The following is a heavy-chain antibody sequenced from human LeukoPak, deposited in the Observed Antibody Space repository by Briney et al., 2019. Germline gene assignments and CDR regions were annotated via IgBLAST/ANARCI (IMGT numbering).Heavy chain of an antibody. CDR1: GGSFSGYY. CDR3: ARGRRHFDY. J-gene: IGHJ4*02. Sequence: SETLSLTCAVYGGSFSGYYWSWIRQPPGKGLEWIGEINHSGSTNYNPSLKSRVTISVDTSKNQFSLKLSSVTAADTAVYYCARGRRHFDYWGQGTLVTVSS. V-gene: IGHV4-34*01. CDR2: INHSGST.